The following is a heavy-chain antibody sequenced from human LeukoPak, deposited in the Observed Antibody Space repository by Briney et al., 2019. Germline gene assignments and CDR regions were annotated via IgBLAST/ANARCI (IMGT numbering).Heavy chain of an antibody. CDR2: IYHSGST. CDR3: ARDYMTTPPSRWFDP. CDR1: GGSISSGGYY. D-gene: IGHD4-11*01. V-gene: IGHV4-30-2*01. Sequence: SQTLSLTCTVSGGSISSGGYYWSWIRQPPGKGLEWIGYIYHSGSTYYNPSPKSRVTISVDRSKNQFSLKLSSVTAADTAVYYCARDYMTTPPSRWFDPWGQGTLVTVSS. J-gene: IGHJ5*02.